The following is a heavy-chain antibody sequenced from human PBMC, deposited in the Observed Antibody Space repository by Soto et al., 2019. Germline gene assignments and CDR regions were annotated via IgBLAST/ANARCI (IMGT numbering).Heavy chain of an antibody. CDR3: ERRTSGSLFDY. Sequence: QLQLQESGPGLVKPSETLSLTCTVSGGSISSSSYYWGWIRQPPGKGLEWIGTIYYSGSTYYNPSLKSRVTISVDTSKNQFSLKLSSVTAADTAVYYCERRTSGSLFDYWGQGTLVTVSS. CDR2: IYYSGST. CDR1: GGSISSSSYY. D-gene: IGHD1-1*01. V-gene: IGHV4-39*01. J-gene: IGHJ4*02.